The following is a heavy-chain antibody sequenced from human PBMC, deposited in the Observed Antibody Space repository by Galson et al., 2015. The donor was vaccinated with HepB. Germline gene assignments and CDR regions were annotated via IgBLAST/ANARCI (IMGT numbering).Heavy chain of an antibody. CDR3: ARDFSLNLRYFDWLHAFDI. D-gene: IGHD3-9*01. V-gene: IGHV1-46*01. CDR1: GYTFTSYY. Sequence: SVKVSCKASGYTFTSYYMHWVRQAPGQGLEWMGIINPSGGSTSYAQKFQGRVTMTRDTSTSTVYMELSSLRSEDTAVYYCARDFSLNLRYFDWLHAFDIWGQGTMVTVSS. J-gene: IGHJ3*02. CDR2: INPSGGST.